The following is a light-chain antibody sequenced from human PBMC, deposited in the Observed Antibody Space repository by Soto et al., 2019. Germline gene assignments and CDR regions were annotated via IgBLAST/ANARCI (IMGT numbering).Light chain of an antibody. CDR1: TGAVTSGHY. CDR2: DTS. J-gene: IGLJ1*01. V-gene: IGLV7-46*01. CDR3: LLSYSGAWLV. Sequence: QAVVTQEPSLTVSPGGTVTLTCRSSTGAVTSGHYPSWFQQKPGQAPRTLSYDTSNKHSWTPARFSGSLLGGKAALTLSSAQPDDEAEYYCLLSYSGAWLVFGTGTKVTVL.